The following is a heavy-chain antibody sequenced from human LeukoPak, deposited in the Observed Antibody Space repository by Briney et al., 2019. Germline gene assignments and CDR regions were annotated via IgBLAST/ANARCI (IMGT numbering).Heavy chain of an antibody. V-gene: IGHV1-8*01. CDR1: GYTFTSYD. Sequence: ASVKVSCKASGYTFTSYDINWVRQATGQGLEWMGWMNPNSGNTGYAQKFQGRVTMTRNTSISTAYMELSSLRSEDTAVYYCARGQLITIFGVVIQNWFDPWGQGTLVTVSS. J-gene: IGHJ5*02. CDR3: ARGQLITIFGVVIQNWFDP. CDR2: MNPNSGNT. D-gene: IGHD3-3*01.